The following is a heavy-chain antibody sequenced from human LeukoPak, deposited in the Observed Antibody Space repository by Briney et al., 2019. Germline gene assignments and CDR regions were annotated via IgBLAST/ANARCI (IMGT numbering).Heavy chain of an antibody. D-gene: IGHD1-26*01. Sequence: RGSLRLSCAASGFTVSSNYMNWVRQAPGKGLEWVSSISSSSSYIYYADSVKGRFTISRDNAKNSLCLQMNSLRAEDTAVYYCASESGALDYWGQGTLVTVSS. V-gene: IGHV3-21*01. J-gene: IGHJ4*02. CDR3: ASESGALDY. CDR2: ISSSSSYI. CDR1: GFTVSSNY.